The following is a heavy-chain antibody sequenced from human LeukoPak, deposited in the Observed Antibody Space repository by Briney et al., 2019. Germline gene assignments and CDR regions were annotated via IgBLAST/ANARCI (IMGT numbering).Heavy chain of an antibody. D-gene: IGHD1-1*01. Sequence: GGSLRLSCAASGFTFDDYGMHWVRQATGRGLEWVSAIGTAGDTYYPGSVKGRFTISRENAKNSLYLQMNSLRAGDTAVYYCARGNSDEAFDIWGQGTMVTVSS. CDR3: ARGNSDEAFDI. V-gene: IGHV3-13*01. CDR1: GFTFDDYG. CDR2: IGTAGDT. J-gene: IGHJ3*02.